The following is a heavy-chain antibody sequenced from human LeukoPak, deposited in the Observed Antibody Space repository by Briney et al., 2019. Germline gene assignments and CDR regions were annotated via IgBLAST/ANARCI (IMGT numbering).Heavy chain of an antibody. D-gene: IGHD2-15*01. V-gene: IGHV3-48*03. CDR3: ASDGHSGDY. CDR1: GFTFSSYE. CDR2: ISSGGSTI. Sequence: GGSLRLSCAASGFTFSSYEMNWVRQAPGKGLEWVSYISSGGSTIYYADSVKGRFTISRDNAKNSLYLQMDSLRAEDTAVYYCASDGHSGDYWGQGTLVTVSS. J-gene: IGHJ4*02.